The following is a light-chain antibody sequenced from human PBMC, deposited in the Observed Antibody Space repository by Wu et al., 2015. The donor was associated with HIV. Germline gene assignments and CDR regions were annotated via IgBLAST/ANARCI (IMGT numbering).Light chain of an antibody. CDR3: QQTSRTSLT. CDR2: AAS. V-gene: IGKV1-39*01. Sequence: DIQMTQSPSSLSASVGDRVTITCLASQNITSFLSWYQQKPGRAPKLLIYAASRLQSGVPSRFSGSGSGTDFTLTISSLQPEDFATYYCQQTSRTSLTFGGGTKME. CDR1: QNITSF. J-gene: IGKJ4*01.